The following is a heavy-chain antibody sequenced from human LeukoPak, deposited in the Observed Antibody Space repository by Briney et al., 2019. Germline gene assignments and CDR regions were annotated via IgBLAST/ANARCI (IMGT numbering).Heavy chain of an antibody. D-gene: IGHD6-13*01. CDR3: ARDRGYSSSWWHGGRPWLPFDY. Sequence: SSETLSLTCTVSGGSISSGYWSWIRQPPGKGLEWIGYIHYSGSTNYNPSLKSRVTISVDTSENQFSLKLSSVTAADTAVYYCARDRGYSSSWWHGGRPWLPFDYWGQGTLVTVSS. V-gene: IGHV4-59*01. CDR2: IHYSGST. CDR1: GGSISSGY. J-gene: IGHJ4*02.